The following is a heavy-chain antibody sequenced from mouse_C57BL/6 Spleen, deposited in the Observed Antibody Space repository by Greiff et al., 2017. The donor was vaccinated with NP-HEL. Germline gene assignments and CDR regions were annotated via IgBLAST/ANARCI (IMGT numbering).Heavy chain of an antibody. D-gene: IGHD2-1*01. V-gene: IGHV1-82*01. Sequence: VQLQQSGPELVKPGASVKISCKASGYAFSSSWMNWVKQRPGKGLEWIGRIYPGDGDTNYNGKFKGKATLTADKSSSSAYMQLSSRASEDSAIYFCAKSLLWDYWGQGTTLTVSS. CDR3: AKSLLWDY. CDR1: GYAFSSSW. CDR2: IYPGDGDT. J-gene: IGHJ2*01.